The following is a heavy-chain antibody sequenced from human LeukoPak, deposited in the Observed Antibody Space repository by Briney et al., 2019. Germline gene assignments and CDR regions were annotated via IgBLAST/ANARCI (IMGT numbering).Heavy chain of an antibody. Sequence: GGSLRLSCSASGFTFSAYAMHWVRQAPGKGLEWVAVMWYDGTNIYYADSVNGRFTISRDNSKNTLYLQMNNLRAEDTAVYFCARDGGMGVWGQGTTVTVSS. CDR3: ARDGGMGV. CDR1: GFTFSAYA. J-gene: IGHJ6*02. CDR2: MWYDGTNI. V-gene: IGHV3-33*08.